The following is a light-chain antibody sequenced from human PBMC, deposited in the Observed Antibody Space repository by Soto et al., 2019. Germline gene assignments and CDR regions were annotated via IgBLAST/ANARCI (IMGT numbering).Light chain of an antibody. Sequence: QSVLTQPPSVSEAPRQRVTISCSGSSSNIGNNAVNWYQQLPGKAPKLLIYYDDLLPSGVSDRFSGSKSGTSASLAISGLQSEDEADYYCAAWDDSLNGVAFGRGTKVTVL. CDR1: SSNIGNNA. J-gene: IGLJ2*01. CDR2: YDD. V-gene: IGLV1-36*01. CDR3: AAWDDSLNGVA.